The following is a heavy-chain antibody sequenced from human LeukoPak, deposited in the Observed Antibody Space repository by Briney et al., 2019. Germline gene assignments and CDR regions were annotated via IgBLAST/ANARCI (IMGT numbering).Heavy chain of an antibody. D-gene: IGHD3-9*01. V-gene: IGHV1-18*01. J-gene: IGHJ4*02. CDR1: GYTFTSYG. CDR2: ISAYNGNT. CDR3: ARGHFDWLFTAFDY. Sequence: GASVKVSCKASGYTFTSYGIRWVRQAPGQGLEWMGWISAYNGNTNYAQKLQGRVTMTTDTSTSTAYMELRSLRSDDTAVYYCARGHFDWLFTAFDYWGQGTLVTVSS.